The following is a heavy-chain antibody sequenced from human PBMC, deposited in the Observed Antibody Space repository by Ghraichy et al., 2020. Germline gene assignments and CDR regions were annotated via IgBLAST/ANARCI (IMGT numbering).Heavy chain of an antibody. CDR3: ARDSGRTCADH. J-gene: IGHJ4*02. V-gene: IGHV3-33*01. CDR1: QIPFSTSG. Sequence: LNISCVTSQIPFSTSGMHWVRQAPGKGLEWVATIWHDESNKYYVDSVKGRFTISRDNSKNTLYLQMNSLRVDDTAVYYCARDSGRTCADHWGQGTLVTVSS. CDR2: IWHDESNK. D-gene: IGHD1-26*01.